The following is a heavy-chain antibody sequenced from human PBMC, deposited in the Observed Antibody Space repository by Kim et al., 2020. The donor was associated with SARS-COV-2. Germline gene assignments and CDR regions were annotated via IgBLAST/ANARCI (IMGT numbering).Heavy chain of an antibody. J-gene: IGHJ6*02. CDR3: AKDYYVSGCYDFYYYGMDV. V-gene: IGHV3-23*01. D-gene: IGHD3-10*01. CDR1: GFTFSSYA. Sequence: GGSLRLSCAASGFTFSSYAMSWVRQAPGKGLEWVSAISGSGGSTYYADSVKGRFTISRDNSKNTLYLQMNSLRAEDTAVYYCAKDYYVSGCYDFYYYGMDVWGQGTTVTVSS. CDR2: ISGSGGST.